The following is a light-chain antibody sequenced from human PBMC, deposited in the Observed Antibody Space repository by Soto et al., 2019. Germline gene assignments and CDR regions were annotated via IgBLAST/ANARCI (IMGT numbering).Light chain of an antibody. J-gene: IGLJ1*01. CDR1: SSNIGAGYD. CDR2: GNS. Sequence: QSVLTQPPSVSGAPGQRVTISCTGSSSNIGAGYDVHWYQQLPGTAPKLLIYGNSSRPSGVPDRFSGSKSGTSASLAIIGLQAEDEADYYCQSYDSSLSGYVFGTGTKVTVL. CDR3: QSYDSSLSGYV. V-gene: IGLV1-40*01.